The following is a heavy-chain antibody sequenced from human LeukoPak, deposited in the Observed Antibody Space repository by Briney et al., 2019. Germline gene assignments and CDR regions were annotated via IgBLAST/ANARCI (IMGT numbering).Heavy chain of an antibody. V-gene: IGHV3-30-3*01. J-gene: IGHJ4*02. D-gene: IGHD6-13*01. CDR2: ISYDGSNK. CDR3: ARQKGAGTENYFDY. Sequence: PGGSLRLSCAASGFTFSSYAMHWVRQAPGKGLEWVAVISYDGSNKYYADSVKGRFTISRDNSKNTLYLQMNSLRAGDTAVYYCARQKGAGTENYFDYWGQGTLVTVSS. CDR1: GFTFSSYA.